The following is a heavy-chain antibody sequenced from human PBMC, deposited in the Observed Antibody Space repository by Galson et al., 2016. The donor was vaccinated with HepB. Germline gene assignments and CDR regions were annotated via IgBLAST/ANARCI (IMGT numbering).Heavy chain of an antibody. Sequence: TLSLTCAVSGGSISSSNWWSWVRQPPGKGLEWIGEIYRGGSTSYNPSLKSRVTISVDKSMNQFSLKLSSVTAADTAVYYCARGGDYDSSGRFDYWGQGTLVTVSS. J-gene: IGHJ4*02. D-gene: IGHD3-22*01. CDR3: ARGGDYDSSGRFDY. V-gene: IGHV4-4*02. CDR2: IYRGGST. CDR1: GGSISSSNW.